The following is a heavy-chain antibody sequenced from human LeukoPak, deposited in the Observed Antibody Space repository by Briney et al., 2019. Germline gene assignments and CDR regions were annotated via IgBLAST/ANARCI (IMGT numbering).Heavy chain of an antibody. CDR2: INHNGNVN. CDR1: GFTFSSYW. CDR3: ARGGGLDV. D-gene: IGHD3-16*01. Sequence: GGSLRLSCAASGFTFSSYWMNWARKAPGKGLEWVASINHNGNVNYYVDSVKGRFTISRDNAKNSLYLQMSNLRAEDTAVYFCARGGGLDVWGQGATVTVSS. J-gene: IGHJ6*02. V-gene: IGHV3-7*03.